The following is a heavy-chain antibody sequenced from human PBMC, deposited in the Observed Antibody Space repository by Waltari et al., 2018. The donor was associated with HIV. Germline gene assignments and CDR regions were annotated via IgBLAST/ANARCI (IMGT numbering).Heavy chain of an antibody. D-gene: IGHD3-10*01. V-gene: IGHV2-5*01. Sequence: QITLKESGPTLVKPTQTLTLTCTFPGFSLSTSGVGVGWIRQPPGKALEWLALIYWNDDKRYSPSLKSRLTITKDTSKNQVVLTMTNMDPVDTATYYCAHLIVLLWFREGGGYYVDYWGQGTLVTVSS. CDR3: AHLIVLLWFREGGGYYVDY. CDR1: GFSLSTSGVG. J-gene: IGHJ4*02. CDR2: IYWNDDK.